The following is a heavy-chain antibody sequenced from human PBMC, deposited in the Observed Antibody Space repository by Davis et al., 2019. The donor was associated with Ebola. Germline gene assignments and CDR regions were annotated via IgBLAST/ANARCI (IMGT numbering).Heavy chain of an antibody. CDR3: ARDRGTSSYMDV. D-gene: IGHD2-2*01. J-gene: IGHJ6*03. Sequence: SETLSLTCTVSGGSISSYYWSWIRQPPGKGLEWIGYIYYSGSTNYNPSLKSRVTISVDTSKNQFSLKLNSVTAADTAVYYCARDRGTSSYMDVWGKGTTVTVSS. CDR2: IYYSGST. CDR1: GGSISSYY. V-gene: IGHV4-59*12.